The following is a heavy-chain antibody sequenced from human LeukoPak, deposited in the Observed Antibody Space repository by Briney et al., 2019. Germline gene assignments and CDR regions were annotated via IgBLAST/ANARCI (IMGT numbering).Heavy chain of an antibody. V-gene: IGHV4-59*01. J-gene: IGHJ4*02. CDR3: ARQGYGGGYYYFDY. Sequence: PSETLSLTCTVSGGSISSYYWSWIRQPPGPGLEWIGYVYYSGTTNYNPFLKSRVTISVDTSKNQFSLKLSSVTAADTAVYYCARQGYGGGYYYFDYWGQGTLVTVSS. D-gene: IGHD5-12*01. CDR2: VYYSGTT. CDR1: GGSISSYY.